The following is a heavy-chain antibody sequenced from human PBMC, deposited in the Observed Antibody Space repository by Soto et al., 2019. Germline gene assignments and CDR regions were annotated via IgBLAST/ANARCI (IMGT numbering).Heavy chain of an antibody. CDR1: GGSISSGDYY. CDR2: IYYSGST. CDR3: ARASDSSGYLDY. Sequence: SETRSLTCTVSGGSISSGDYYWSWIRQPPGKGLEWIGYIYYSGSTYYNPSLKSRVTISVDTSKNQFSLKLSSVTAADTAVYYCARASDSSGYLDYWGQGTLVTVSS. D-gene: IGHD3-22*01. J-gene: IGHJ4*02. V-gene: IGHV4-30-4*01.